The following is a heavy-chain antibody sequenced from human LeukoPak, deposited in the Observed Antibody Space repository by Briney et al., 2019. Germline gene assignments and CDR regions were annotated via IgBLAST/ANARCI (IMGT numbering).Heavy chain of an antibody. V-gene: IGHV4-39*07. Sequence: SETLSLTCTVSGGSISSGNYYWGWIHQPPGKGLEWIGTIYYSGSTNYNPSLKSRVTISVDTSKNQFSLKLSSVTAADTAVYYCARSAVVSANAFDIWGQGTMVTVSS. CDR1: GGSISSGNYY. D-gene: IGHD3-22*01. CDR2: IYYSGST. CDR3: ARSAVVSANAFDI. J-gene: IGHJ3*02.